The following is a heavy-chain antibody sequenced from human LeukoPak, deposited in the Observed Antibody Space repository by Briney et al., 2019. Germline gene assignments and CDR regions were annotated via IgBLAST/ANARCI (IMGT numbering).Heavy chain of an antibody. V-gene: IGHV3-23*01. Sequence: GGSLRLSCAASGFTFSSYAMSWVRQAPGKGLEWVSAISGSGGSTYYADSVKGRFTVSRDNSKNTLYLQMNSLRAEDTAVYSCAKSPASDYYYGSGSYRYFEYWGQGALVTVSS. CDR2: ISGSGGST. CDR3: AKSPASDYYYGSGSYRYFEY. CDR1: GFTFSSYA. D-gene: IGHD3-10*01. J-gene: IGHJ4*02.